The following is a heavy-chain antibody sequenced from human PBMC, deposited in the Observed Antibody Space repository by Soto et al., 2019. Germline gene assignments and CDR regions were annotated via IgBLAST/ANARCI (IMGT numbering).Heavy chain of an antibody. CDR3: AKGPAIVLVPAAMNYYYGMDV. Sequence: QVQLVESGGGVVQPGRSLRLSCAASGFTFSSYGMHWVRQAPGKGLEWVAVISYDGSNKYYADSVKGRFTISRDNSKNTVYLQMNRLRAEDTAVYYCAKGPAIVLVPAAMNYYYGMDVWGQGTTVTVS. J-gene: IGHJ6*02. V-gene: IGHV3-30*18. CDR2: ISYDGSNK. CDR1: GFTFSSYG. D-gene: IGHD2-2*01.